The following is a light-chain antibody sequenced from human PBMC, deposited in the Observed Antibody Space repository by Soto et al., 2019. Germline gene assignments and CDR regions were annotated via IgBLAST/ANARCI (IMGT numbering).Light chain of an antibody. J-gene: IGKJ5*01. V-gene: IGKV1-39*01. CDR2: AAS. CDR1: QSISTY. Sequence: DIQMTQSPSSLSASVGDRVTITCRASQSISTYLNCCQQKPGKAPKLLIYAASSLQSGVPSRFSGSGSGTDFTLTISSLQPEDFAVYYCQQYNNWPSITCGQGTRREIK. CDR3: QQYNNWPSIT.